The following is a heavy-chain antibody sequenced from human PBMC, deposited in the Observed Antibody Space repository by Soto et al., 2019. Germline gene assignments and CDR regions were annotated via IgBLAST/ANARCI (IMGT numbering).Heavy chain of an antibody. Sequence: GESLKISCKGSGYSFTSYWISWVRQMPGKGLEWMGRIDPSDSYTNYSPPFQGHVTISADKSISTAYLQWSSLKASDTAMYYCATRSSWRLYYYYGMDVWGQGTTVTVSS. J-gene: IGHJ6*02. CDR3: ATRSSWRLYYYYGMDV. V-gene: IGHV5-10-1*01. D-gene: IGHD6-13*01. CDR2: IDPSDSYT. CDR1: GYSFTSYW.